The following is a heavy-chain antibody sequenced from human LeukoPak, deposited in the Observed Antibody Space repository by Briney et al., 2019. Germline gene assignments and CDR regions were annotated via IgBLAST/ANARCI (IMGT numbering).Heavy chain of an antibody. V-gene: IGHV3-30*02. Sequence: GGSLRLSCAASGFTFNNFGMHWVRQAPGKGLEWVAFIGYEGVHKYYADSVKGRFTISKDNSKATLYLQMNSLRPGDTAVYYCAKDLHGGYSSDYWGQGTLVTVSS. J-gene: IGHJ4*02. CDR2: IGYEGVHK. CDR1: GFTFNNFG. CDR3: AKDLHGGYSSDY. D-gene: IGHD3-22*01.